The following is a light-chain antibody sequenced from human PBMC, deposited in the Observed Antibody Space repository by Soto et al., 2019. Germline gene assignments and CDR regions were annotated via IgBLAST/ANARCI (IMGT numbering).Light chain of an antibody. CDR1: QSISYY. CDR2: AAS. Sequence: DIQMTQSPSSLSASVGDRVTITCRASQSISYYLNWYQQKPGKAPKLLIYAASSLQSGVPSRFSGSGSGTYFTLTISSLQPEDFATYYCQQSYSTLLTFGGGTKVEIK. CDR3: QQSYSTLLT. V-gene: IGKV1-39*01. J-gene: IGKJ4*01.